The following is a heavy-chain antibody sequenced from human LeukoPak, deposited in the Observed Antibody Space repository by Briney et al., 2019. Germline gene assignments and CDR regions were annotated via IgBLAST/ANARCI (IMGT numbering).Heavy chain of an antibody. Sequence: ASVKVSCKASGYTFTSYDINWVRQATGQGLEWMGWMNPNSGNTGYAQKLQGRVTMTTDTSTSTVYMELRSLRSDDTAVYYCARGYSGSYYDYWGQGTLVTVSS. D-gene: IGHD1-26*01. CDR3: ARGYSGSYYDY. J-gene: IGHJ4*02. CDR2: MNPNSGNT. V-gene: IGHV1-8*01. CDR1: GYTFTSYD.